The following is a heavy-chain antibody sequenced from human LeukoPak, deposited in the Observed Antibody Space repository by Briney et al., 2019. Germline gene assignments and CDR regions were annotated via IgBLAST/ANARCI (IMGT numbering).Heavy chain of an antibody. CDR3: AADEGFLLSN. Sequence: EASVKVSCKVSGYTLTELSMHWVRQAPGKGLEWMGGFDPEDGEAIYTQKFQGRVTMTEDTSTDTAYMELSSLRSDDMAVYYCAADEGFLLSNWGQGTLVTVSS. D-gene: IGHD2-15*01. CDR1: GYTLTELS. CDR2: FDPEDGEA. V-gene: IGHV1-24*01. J-gene: IGHJ4*02.